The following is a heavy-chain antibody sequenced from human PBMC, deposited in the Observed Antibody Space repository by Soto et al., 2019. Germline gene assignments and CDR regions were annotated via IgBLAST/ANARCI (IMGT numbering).Heavy chain of an antibody. V-gene: IGHV1-69*08. D-gene: IGHD1-26*01. J-gene: IGHJ4*02. CDR3: AREDRWELLLDY. Sequence: QVQLVQSGAEVKKPGSSVKVSCKASGGTFSSYTISWVRQAPGQGLEWMGRIIPILGIANYAQKFQGRVTITADKSTSTAYMELSSLRSEDTAVYYCAREDRWELLLDYWGQGTLVTVSS. CDR2: IIPILGIA. CDR1: GGTFSSYT.